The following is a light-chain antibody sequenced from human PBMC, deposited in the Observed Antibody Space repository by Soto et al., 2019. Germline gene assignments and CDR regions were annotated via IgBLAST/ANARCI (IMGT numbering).Light chain of an antibody. CDR3: QQHNDWPPST. CDR2: GAS. J-gene: IGKJ2*01. CDR1: QSVRDN. Sequence: ETLLTQSPATLSVSPGERVTLSCRASQSVRDNLAWYQQKPGQAPRLLIYGASTRAPGIPDRFSGSGFRTEFSLSISSLQSEEFAVDYCQQHNDWPPSTFGLGTKLDIK. V-gene: IGKV3-15*01.